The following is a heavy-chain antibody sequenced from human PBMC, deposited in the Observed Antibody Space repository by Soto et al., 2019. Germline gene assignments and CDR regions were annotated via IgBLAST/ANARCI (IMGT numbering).Heavy chain of an antibody. CDR1: GFTVISNY. CDR3: AASPMVRAGPDY. D-gene: IGHD3-10*01. Sequence: GGSLRLSCAASGFTVISNYMSWVRQAPGKGLEWVSVIYSGGSTYYADSVKGRFTISRDNSKNTLYLQMNSLRAEDTAVYYCAASPMVRAGPDYWGQGTLVTVS. V-gene: IGHV3-66*01. CDR2: IYSGGST. J-gene: IGHJ4*02.